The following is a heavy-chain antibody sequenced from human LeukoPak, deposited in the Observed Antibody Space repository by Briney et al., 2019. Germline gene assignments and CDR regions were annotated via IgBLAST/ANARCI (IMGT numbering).Heavy chain of an antibody. V-gene: IGHV4-39*01. D-gene: IGHD4-17*01. CDR3: ARQGTVITPFDY. J-gene: IGHJ4*02. CDR2: IYYRGTT. CDR1: GDSISSTSYY. Sequence: SETLSLTCTVSGDSISSTSYYWGWIRQPPGKGLEWIGSIYYRGTTYYNPSVKNRVAISVDTPKNQFSLKLGSVTAADTAVYYCARQGTVITPFDYWGQGTLVAVSS.